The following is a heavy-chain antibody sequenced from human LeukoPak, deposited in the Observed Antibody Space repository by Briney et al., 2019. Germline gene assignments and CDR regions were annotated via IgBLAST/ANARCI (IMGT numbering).Heavy chain of an antibody. CDR3: ARGERDVVVTAIRGNWFDP. D-gene: IGHD2-21*02. CDR1: GGSTSSSSYY. Sequence: PSETLSLTCTVSGGSTSSSSYYWGWIRQPPGKGLEWIGEINHSGSTNYNPSLKSRVTISVDTSKNQFSLKLSSVTAADTAVYYCARGERDVVVTAIRGNWFDPWGQGTLVTVSS. J-gene: IGHJ5*02. CDR2: INHSGST. V-gene: IGHV4-39*07.